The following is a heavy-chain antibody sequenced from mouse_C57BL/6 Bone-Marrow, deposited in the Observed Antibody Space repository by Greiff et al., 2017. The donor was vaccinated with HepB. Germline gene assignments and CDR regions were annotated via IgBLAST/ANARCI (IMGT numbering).Heavy chain of an antibody. CDR2: ISDGGSYT. Sequence: EVKLMESGGGLVKPGGSLKLSCAASGFTFSSYAMSWVRQTPEKRLEWVATISDGGSYTYYPDNVKGRFTISRDNAKNNLYLQMRHLKSEDTAMYYCARTGTYGADYWGQGTTLTVSS. D-gene: IGHD4-1*01. CDR3: ARTGTYGADY. V-gene: IGHV5-4*03. J-gene: IGHJ2*01. CDR1: GFTFSSYA.